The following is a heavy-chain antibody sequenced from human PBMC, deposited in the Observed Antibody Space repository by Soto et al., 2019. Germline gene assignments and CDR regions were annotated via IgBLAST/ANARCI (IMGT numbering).Heavy chain of an antibody. Sequence: LRLSCAASGFTYESYAMSWVRQAPGKGLEWVSGINSGGTVAHYADSVKGRFAISRDNSKNTLSLEMNSLRADDTGLYYCAISTGGFVGLFVVPSDYWGQGTLVTVSS. CDR3: AISTGGFVGLFVVPSDY. CDR2: INSGGTVA. J-gene: IGHJ4*02. V-gene: IGHV3-23*01. CDR1: GFTYESYA. D-gene: IGHD3-16*02.